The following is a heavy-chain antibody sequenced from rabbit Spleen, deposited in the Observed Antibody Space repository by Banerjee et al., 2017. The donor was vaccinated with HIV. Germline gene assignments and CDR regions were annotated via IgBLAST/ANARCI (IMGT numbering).Heavy chain of an antibody. J-gene: IGHJ6*01. V-gene: IGHV1S7*01. CDR3: ARDTGSSFSTYGMDL. D-gene: IGHD8-1*01. Sequence: HLKETGGGLVQPGASPTLTCKASGFSFSSGYYMSWVRQAPGKGLEWIGYIDPIFHVTTYASWVNGRFSISRENTQNTVSLQLNSLTAADTATYFCARDTGSSFSTYGMDLWGQGTLVTVS. CDR2: IDPIFHVT. CDR1: GFSFSSGYY.